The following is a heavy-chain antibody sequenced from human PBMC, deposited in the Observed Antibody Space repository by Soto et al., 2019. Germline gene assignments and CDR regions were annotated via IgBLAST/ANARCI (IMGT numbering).Heavy chain of an antibody. CDR3: ANSKYSSGWYWFDP. CDR2: ISSSGSTI. J-gene: IGHJ5*02. CDR1: GFTFSSYE. V-gene: IGHV3-48*03. Sequence: GGSLRLSCAASGFTFSSYEMNWVRQAPGKGLEWVSYISSSGSTIYYADSVKGRFTISRDNAKNSLYLQMNSLRAEGTAVYYCANSKYSSGWYWFDPWGQGTLVTVSS. D-gene: IGHD6-19*01.